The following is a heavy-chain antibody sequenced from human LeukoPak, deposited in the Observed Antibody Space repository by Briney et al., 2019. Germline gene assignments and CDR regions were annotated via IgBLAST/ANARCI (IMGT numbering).Heavy chain of an antibody. J-gene: IGHJ4*02. CDR2: VYPGDSDT. D-gene: IGHD3-10*01. Sequence: YWIGWVRQMPGKGLEWMGSVYPGDSDTRYSPSFQGQVTISVDKSISTAYLQWSSLKASDTAMYYCARRYYGSGSYTFFDYWGQGTLVTVSS. CDR1: YW. CDR3: ARRYYGSGSYTFFDY. V-gene: IGHV5-51*01.